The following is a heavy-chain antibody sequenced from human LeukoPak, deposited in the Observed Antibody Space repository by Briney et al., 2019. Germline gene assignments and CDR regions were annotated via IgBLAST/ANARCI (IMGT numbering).Heavy chain of an antibody. Sequence: SQTLSLTCIVSGGSISSGEYYWSWVRQPPGKGLEWIGYIYYTGTTNYNPSLKSRVTISVDTSKNQFSLKVRSVTAADTAVYYCAALWFGDPETPHDYWGQGTLVTVSS. CDR2: IYYTGTT. CDR3: AALWFGDPETPHDY. V-gene: IGHV4-61*08. J-gene: IGHJ4*02. D-gene: IGHD3-10*01. CDR1: GGSISSGEYY.